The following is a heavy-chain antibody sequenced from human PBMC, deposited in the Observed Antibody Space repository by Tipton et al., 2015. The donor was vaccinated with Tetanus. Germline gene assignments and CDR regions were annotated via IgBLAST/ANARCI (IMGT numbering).Heavy chain of an antibody. CDR2: ISSSGSTI. V-gene: IGHV3-11*01. J-gene: IGHJ4*02. CDR1: GFTFSDYY. CDR3: ARAKNHYDSSGYYYGHSGFDY. D-gene: IGHD3-22*01. Sequence: SLRLSCAASGFTFSDYYMSWIRQAPGKGLEWVSYISSSGSTIYYADSVKGRFTISRDNAKNSLYLQMNSLRAEDTAVYYCARAKNHYDSSGYYYGHSGFDYWGQGTLVTVSS.